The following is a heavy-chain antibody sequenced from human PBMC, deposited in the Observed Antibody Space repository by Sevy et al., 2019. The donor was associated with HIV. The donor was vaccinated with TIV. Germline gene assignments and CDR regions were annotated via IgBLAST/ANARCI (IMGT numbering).Heavy chain of an antibody. CDR1: GYTFTNYA. J-gene: IGHJ4*02. Sequence: ASVKVSCKASGYTFTNYAISWVRQAPGQGLEWMGWISGFNGDTKNAEKFQGRFTMTTDTSTKTAYMDLRSLRSDDTAVYYCVRGRTFYEFWTGGDYWGQGTLVTVSS. D-gene: IGHD3-3*01. CDR2: ISGFNGDT. CDR3: VRGRTFYEFWTGGDY. V-gene: IGHV1-18*01.